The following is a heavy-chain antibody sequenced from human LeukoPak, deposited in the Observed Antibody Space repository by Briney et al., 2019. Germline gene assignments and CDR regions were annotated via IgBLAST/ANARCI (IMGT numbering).Heavy chain of an antibody. Sequence: PGGSLRLSCAASGFIFNTYAMSWVRQAPGEGLEWVSTIRGCGESTSYAASVQGRFTISRDTSLYTVYLQMDTLRGDDTAVYYCAKDRISYTTSPGELSHWGQGTLVIVSS. CDR1: GFIFNTYA. CDR3: AKDRISYTTSPGELSH. D-gene: IGHD3-10*01. V-gene: IGHV3-23*01. J-gene: IGHJ4*02. CDR2: IRGCGEST.